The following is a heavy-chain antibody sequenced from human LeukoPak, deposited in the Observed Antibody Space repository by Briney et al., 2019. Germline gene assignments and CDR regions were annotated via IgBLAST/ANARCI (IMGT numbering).Heavy chain of an antibody. CDR1: GCSISSYY. CDR2: IYYSGST. Sequence: SETLSLTCTVSGCSISSYYWSWIRQPPGKGLEWIGYIYYSGSTNYNPSLKSRVTISVDTSKNQFSLKLSSVTAADTAVYYCASSIDSSGWYYFDYWGQGTLVTVSS. J-gene: IGHJ4*02. CDR3: ASSIDSSGWYYFDY. D-gene: IGHD6-19*01. V-gene: IGHV4-59*01.